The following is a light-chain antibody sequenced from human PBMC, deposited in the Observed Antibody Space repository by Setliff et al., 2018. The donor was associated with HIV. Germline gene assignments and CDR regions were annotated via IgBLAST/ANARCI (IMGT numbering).Light chain of an antibody. J-gene: IGLJ1*01. Sequence: SALTQPRSVSGSPGQSATISCTGTSYDYVSWYQQYPGKAPKLMIFEVHKRPSGVPDRFSGSKFGNTASLTISGLQAEDEAEYYCCSYAGTNTFMVFGIGTKVTVL. CDR3: CSYAGTNTFMV. V-gene: IGLV2-11*01. CDR1: SYDY. CDR2: EVH.